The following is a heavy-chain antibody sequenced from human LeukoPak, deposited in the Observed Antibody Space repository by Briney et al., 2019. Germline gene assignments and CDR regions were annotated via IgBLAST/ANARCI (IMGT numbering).Heavy chain of an antibody. CDR2: IYYGENT. J-gene: IGHJ6*03. Sequence: SETLSLTCTVSGGSISSGPYYWGWIRQPPGKGLEWIGNIYYGENTYYNPSLKSRVTISIDTSKNQFYLKLSSVTAADTAVYYCASARSGWSLNYYMDVWGKGTTVTVSS. CDR3: ASARSGWSLNYYMDV. V-gene: IGHV4-39*01. CDR1: GGSISSGPYY. D-gene: IGHD6-19*01.